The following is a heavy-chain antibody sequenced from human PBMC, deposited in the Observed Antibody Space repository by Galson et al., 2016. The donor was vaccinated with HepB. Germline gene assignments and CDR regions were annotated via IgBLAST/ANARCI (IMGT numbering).Heavy chain of an antibody. CDR1: GFSLSTSGVG. CDR3: AHRDLDDSNFAY. V-gene: IGHV2-5*02. D-gene: IGHD4-11*01. CDR2: IYWDDDK. Sequence: PALVKPTQTLTLTCSFSGFSLSTSGVGVGWIRQPPGKALEWLALIYWDDDKRYSPSLKNRLTITKDTSKNRVVLTLANVDPRDSGTYYCAHRDLDDSNFAYWGQGTLVTVSS. J-gene: IGHJ4*02.